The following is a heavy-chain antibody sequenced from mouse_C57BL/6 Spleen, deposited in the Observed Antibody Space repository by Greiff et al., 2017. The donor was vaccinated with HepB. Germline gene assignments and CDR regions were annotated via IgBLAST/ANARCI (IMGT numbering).Heavy chain of an antibody. Sequence: QVQLQQSGAELVRPGASVTLSCKASGYTFTDYEMHWVKQTPVHGLEWIGAIDPETGGTAYNQKFKGKAILTADKSSSPAYMELRSLTSEDSAVYYCTREDGNRYWYFDVWGTGTTVTVSS. J-gene: IGHJ1*03. CDR1: GYTFTDYE. V-gene: IGHV1-15*01. D-gene: IGHD2-1*01. CDR3: TREDGNRYWYFDV. CDR2: IDPETGGT.